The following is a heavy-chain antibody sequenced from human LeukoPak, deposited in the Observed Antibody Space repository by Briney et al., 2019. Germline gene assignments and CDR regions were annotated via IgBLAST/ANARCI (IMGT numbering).Heavy chain of an antibody. CDR1: GFTFSSYA. Sequence: GGSLRLSCAASGFTFSSYAMHWVRQAPGKGLEWVAVISYDGSNKYYADSVKGRFTISRDNSKNTLYLQMNSLRAEDTAVYHCAKDKDSSGYYWGEDYWGQGTLVAVSS. D-gene: IGHD3-22*01. CDR3: AKDKDSSGYYWGEDY. V-gene: IGHV3-30-3*01. J-gene: IGHJ4*02. CDR2: ISYDGSNK.